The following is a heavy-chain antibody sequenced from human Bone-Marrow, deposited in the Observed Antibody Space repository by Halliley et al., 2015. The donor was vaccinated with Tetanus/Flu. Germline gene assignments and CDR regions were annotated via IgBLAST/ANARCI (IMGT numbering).Heavy chain of an antibody. J-gene: IGHJ5*02. Sequence: KGLEWFSSISTASTYIYYPDSLKGRFTISRDNAKNSLYLQMDSLRAEDTALYYCVQGTTIPDHWGQGTLVTVSS. CDR3: VQGTTIPDH. V-gene: IGHV3-21*01. D-gene: IGHD1-1*01. CDR2: ISTASTYI.